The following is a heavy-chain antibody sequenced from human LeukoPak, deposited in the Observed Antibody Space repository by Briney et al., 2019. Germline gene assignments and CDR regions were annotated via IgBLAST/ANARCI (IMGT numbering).Heavy chain of an antibody. J-gene: IGHJ5*02. Sequence: SETLSLTCAVYGGSFSGYYWSWIRQPPGKGLEWIGEINHSGSTNYNPSLKSRVTISVDTSKSQFSLKLSSVTAADTAVYYCARRLRYLPNWFDPWGQGTLVTVSS. CDR3: ARRLRYLPNWFDP. CDR2: INHSGST. D-gene: IGHD3-9*01. V-gene: IGHV4-34*01. CDR1: GGSFSGYY.